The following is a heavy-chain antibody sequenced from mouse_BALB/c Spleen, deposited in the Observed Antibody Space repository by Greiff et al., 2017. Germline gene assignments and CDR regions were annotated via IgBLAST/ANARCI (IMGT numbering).Heavy chain of an antibody. D-gene: IGHD2-2*01. J-gene: IGHJ4*01. CDR1: GFTFSSFG. V-gene: IGHV5-17*02. Sequence: EVQLMESGGGLVQPGGSRKLSCAASGFTFSSFGMHWVRQAPEKGLEWVAYISSGSSTIYYADTVKGRFTISRDNPKNTLFLQMTSLRSEDTAMYYCARGYDVAMDYWGQGTSVTVSS. CDR3: ARGYDVAMDY. CDR2: ISSGSSTI.